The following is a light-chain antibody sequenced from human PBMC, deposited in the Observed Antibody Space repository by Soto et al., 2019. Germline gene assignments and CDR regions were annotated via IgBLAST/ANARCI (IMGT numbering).Light chain of an antibody. CDR2: GAS. CDR3: QQYNNWLGP. Sequence: EIVMTQSPATLSVSPGERATLSCRASQSVSSNLAWYQPKPGQAPRLLIYGASTRATGIPARFSGSGSGTGVPLTISTLHSEGFAVYYCQQYNNWLGPFGGRTKV. V-gene: IGKV3-15*01. CDR1: QSVSSN. J-gene: IGKJ4*02.